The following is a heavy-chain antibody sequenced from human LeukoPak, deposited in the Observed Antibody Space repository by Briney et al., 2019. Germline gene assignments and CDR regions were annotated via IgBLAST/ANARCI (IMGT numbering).Heavy chain of an antibody. CDR1: GYTFTGYY. V-gene: IGHV1-2*02. J-gene: IGHJ4*02. D-gene: IGHD3-10*01. CDR3: AKVLPGSGTYYNQDLDY. CDR2: INPNSGGT. Sequence: ASVKVSCKASGYTFTGYYMHWVRQAPGQGLEWMGWINPNSGGTNYAQKFQGRVTMTRDTSISTAYMELSRLRSDNTAVYYCAKVLPGSGTYYNQDLDYWGQGTLVTVSS.